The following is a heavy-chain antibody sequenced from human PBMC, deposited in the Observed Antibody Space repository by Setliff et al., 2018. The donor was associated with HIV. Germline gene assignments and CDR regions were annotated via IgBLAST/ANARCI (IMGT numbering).Heavy chain of an antibody. CDR3: ASPKERYYYGSGTNVREYYGMDV. V-gene: IGHV4-59*12. Sequence: SETLSLTCTVSGGSISSYYWSWIRQPPGKGLEWIGYIYYSGSTNYNPSLKSRVIISVDTSKNQFSLKLSSVSAADTAVFYCASPKERYYYGSGTNVREYYGMDVWGQGTTVTVSS. CDR1: GGSISSYY. CDR2: IYYSGST. J-gene: IGHJ6*02. D-gene: IGHD3-10*01.